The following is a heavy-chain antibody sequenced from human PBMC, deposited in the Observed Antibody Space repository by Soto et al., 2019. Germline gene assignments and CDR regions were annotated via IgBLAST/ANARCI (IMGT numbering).Heavy chain of an antibody. J-gene: IGHJ4*02. CDR2: ISAYNGNT. Sequence: GASVKVSCKASGYTFTSYGISWVRQAPGQGLEWMGWISAYNGNTNYAQKLQGRVTMTTDTSPSTAYMELRSLRSDDAAVYYCARDSSYYDSSGPMEYYFDYWGQGTLVTVSS. V-gene: IGHV1-18*04. CDR1: GYTFTSYG. D-gene: IGHD3-22*01. CDR3: ARDSSYYDSSGPMEYYFDY.